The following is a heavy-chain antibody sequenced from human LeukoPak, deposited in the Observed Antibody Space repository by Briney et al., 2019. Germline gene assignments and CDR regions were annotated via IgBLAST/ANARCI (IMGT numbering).Heavy chain of an antibody. J-gene: IGHJ6*03. CDR1: GGSISSGSYY. CDR2: IYTSGST. V-gene: IGHV4-61*02. Sequence: SQTLSLTCTVSGGSISSGSYYWSWIRQPAGKGLEWIGRIYTSGSTNYNPSLKSRVTISVDTSKSQFSLKLTSVTAADTAVFYCARRSRFRTGFYENYSYYYYMDVWGQGTTVSISS. D-gene: IGHD3-9*01. CDR3: ARRSRFRTGFYENYSYYYYMDV.